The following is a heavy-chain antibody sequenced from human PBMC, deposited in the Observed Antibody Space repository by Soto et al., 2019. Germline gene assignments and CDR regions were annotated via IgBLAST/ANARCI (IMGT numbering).Heavy chain of an antibody. CDR2: IYHSGST. Sequence: QVQLQESGPGLVKPSETLSLTCAVSGVSVSNNTWWSWVRQPPGKGLEWIGEIYHSGSTNYNPSLNNRGTLSLDMSRNHFSLKLQSVTAADTAVYYCASLLRSATYYYTTPKNVYWGLGTLVTVSS. CDR1: GVSVSNNTW. V-gene: IGHV4-4*02. J-gene: IGHJ4*02. CDR3: ASLLRSATYYYTTPKNVY. D-gene: IGHD3-10*01.